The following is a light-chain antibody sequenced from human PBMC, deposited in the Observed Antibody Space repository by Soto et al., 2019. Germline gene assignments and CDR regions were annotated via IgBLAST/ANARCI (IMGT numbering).Light chain of an antibody. V-gene: IGKV3-11*01. J-gene: IGKJ2*01. CDR2: DAS. Sequence: ETVLTQSPATLSLSPGERATVSCRASQSVSSNLAWYQQKPGQAPRLLIYDASNRATGIPARFSGSGSETNFPLTIRSLEPEDFAVYYCQQRSGWPPEATFGQGTKLEIK. CDR3: QQRSGWPPEAT. CDR1: QSVSSN.